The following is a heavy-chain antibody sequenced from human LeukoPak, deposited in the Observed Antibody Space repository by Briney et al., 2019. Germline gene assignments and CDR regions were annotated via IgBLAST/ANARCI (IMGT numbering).Heavy chain of an antibody. CDR2: IFYTGST. Sequence: SETLSLICTVSGGSIGSYYWSWIRQPPGKGLEWIGYIFYTGSTNYNSSLKSRVTISIDTSKNQFSLKLSSVTAADTAVYHCARAGFFYDTSGYNDAFDIWGQGTMVTVSS. J-gene: IGHJ3*02. V-gene: IGHV4-59*01. CDR1: GGSIGSYY. CDR3: ARAGFFYDTSGYNDAFDI. D-gene: IGHD3-22*01.